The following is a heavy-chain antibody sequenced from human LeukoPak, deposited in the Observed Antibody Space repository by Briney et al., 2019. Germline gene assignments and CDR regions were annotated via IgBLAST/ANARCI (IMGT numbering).Heavy chain of an antibody. Sequence: PSETLSLTCTVSGGSISSSSYYWGWIRQPPGKGLEWIGSIYYSGSTYYNPSLKSRVTISVDTSKNQFSLKLSSVTAADTAVYYCATPAPGGNYDNWFDPWGQGTLVTVSS. CDR2: IYYSGST. CDR1: GGSISSSSYY. D-gene: IGHD4-23*01. V-gene: IGHV4-39*01. J-gene: IGHJ5*02. CDR3: ATPAPGGNYDNWFDP.